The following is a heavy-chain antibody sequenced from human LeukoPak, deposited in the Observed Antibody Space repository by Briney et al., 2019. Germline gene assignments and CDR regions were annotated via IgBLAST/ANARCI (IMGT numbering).Heavy chain of an antibody. CDR3: AREGREGYNYPALDF. CDR1: GFSFGSYW. Sequence: PGGSLRLSCVASGFSFGSYWMAWVRQAPGKGLEWGANMKHDGIEKYHVDSVKGRFTISRDNTKTSLYLHMSSLRVEDTAVYYCAREGREGYNYPALDFWGQGILVTVSS. J-gene: IGHJ4*02. CDR2: MKHDGIEK. D-gene: IGHD5-24*01. V-gene: IGHV3-7*05.